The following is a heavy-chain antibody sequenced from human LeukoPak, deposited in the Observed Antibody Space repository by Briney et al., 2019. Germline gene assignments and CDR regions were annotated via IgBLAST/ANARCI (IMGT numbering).Heavy chain of an antibody. D-gene: IGHD3-10*01. CDR1: GGTFSSYA. Sequence: SVKVSCKASGGTFSSYAISWVRQAPGQGLEWMGGIIPIFGTANYAQKFQGRVTITADESTSTAYMELSSLRSEDTAVYSCARDLVPAAKPSPNDVLLWFGGTSYYYYGMDVWGQGTTVTVSS. V-gene: IGHV1-69*13. J-gene: IGHJ6*02. CDR2: IIPIFGTA. CDR3: ARDLVPAAKPSPNDVLLWFGGTSYYYYGMDV.